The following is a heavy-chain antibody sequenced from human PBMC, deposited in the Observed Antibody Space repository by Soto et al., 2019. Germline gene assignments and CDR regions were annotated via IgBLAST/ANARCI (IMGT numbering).Heavy chain of an antibody. J-gene: IGHJ4*02. D-gene: IGHD5-12*01. CDR2: INHSGSI. CDR1: GGSFSGNY. Sequence: SETLSLTCAVFGGSFSGNYWSWIRQPPGKGLEWIGEINHSGSINYNPSLKSRVTISVDTSKNQFSLKLSSVTAADTAVYSCAARLNSGYDSGGYYWGQGSLVTVSS. CDR3: AARLNSGYDSGGYY. V-gene: IGHV4-34*01.